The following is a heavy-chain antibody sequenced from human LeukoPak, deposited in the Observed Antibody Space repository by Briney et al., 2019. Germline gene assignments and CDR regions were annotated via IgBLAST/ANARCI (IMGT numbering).Heavy chain of an antibody. D-gene: IGHD1-1*01. J-gene: IGHJ6*02. CDR1: GGSISSYY. CDR3: ARGREQLGYYGMDV. Sequence: PSETLSLTCTVSGGSISSYYWSWIRQPPGKGLEWIGYIYYSGSTNYNPSLKSRVTISVDTSKNQFSLKLSSVTAADTAVYYCARGREQLGYYGMDVWGQGTTVTVSS. V-gene: IGHV4-59*01. CDR2: IYYSGST.